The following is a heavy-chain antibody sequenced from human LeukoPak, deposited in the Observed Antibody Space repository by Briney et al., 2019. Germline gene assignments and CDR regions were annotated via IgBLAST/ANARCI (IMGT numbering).Heavy chain of an antibody. Sequence: GGSLRLSCAASGFTFSNYWMTWVRQAPGKGLEWVAHINQDGSKGYYMDSVKARFTISRDNAKNSLSLQMNSLRAEDTAVYYCVRDGGVSGYDLLDYWGQGTLVTVSS. V-gene: IGHV3-7*01. CDR1: GFTFSNYW. CDR3: VRDGGVSGYDLLDY. D-gene: IGHD5-12*01. J-gene: IGHJ4*02. CDR2: INQDGSKG.